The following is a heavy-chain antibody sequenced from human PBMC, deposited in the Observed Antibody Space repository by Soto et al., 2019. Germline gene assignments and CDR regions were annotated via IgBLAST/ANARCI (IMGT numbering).Heavy chain of an antibody. Sequence: SETLSLTCTVSGDSISSGDYYWSWVRQSPGKGLEWIGCIYHSGSTYYNPSLKSRVTISVDRSKNQFSLKLSSVTAADTAVYYCARAPEYSSSDWFDPWGQGTLVTVSS. CDR3: ARAPEYSSSDWFDP. CDR1: GDSISSGDYY. J-gene: IGHJ5*02. D-gene: IGHD6-6*01. V-gene: IGHV4-30-2*06. CDR2: IYHSGST.